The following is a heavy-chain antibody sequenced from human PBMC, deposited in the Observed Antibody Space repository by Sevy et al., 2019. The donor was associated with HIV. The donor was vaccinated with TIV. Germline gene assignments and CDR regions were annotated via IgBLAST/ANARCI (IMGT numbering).Heavy chain of an antibody. Sequence: GGSLRLSCAASGFTFNDYALHWVRQAPGKGLEWVAIISSDGDNTYYADTVKGRFTISRDNSKNRVYLQMNRLRAEDTAFYYCVREGAPYRNIRYCSGNNCFYNWFDPWGQGTLVTVSS. CDR1: GFTFNDYA. D-gene: IGHD2-15*01. V-gene: IGHV3-30-3*01. CDR3: VREGAPYRNIRYCSGNNCFYNWFDP. CDR2: ISSDGDNT. J-gene: IGHJ5*02.